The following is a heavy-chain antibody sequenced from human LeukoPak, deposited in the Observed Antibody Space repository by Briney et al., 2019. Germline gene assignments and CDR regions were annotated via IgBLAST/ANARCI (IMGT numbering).Heavy chain of an antibody. CDR3: ARGWLHAVGY. V-gene: IGHV4-61*02. J-gene: IGHJ4*02. D-gene: IGHD5-12*01. Sequence: SQTLSLTCTVSGGSISSGSYYWSWIRQPAGKGLEWIGRIYTSGSTNYNPSLKSRVTISVDTSKNQFSLKLSSVTAADTAVYYCARGWLHAVGYWGQGTLVTVSS. CDR1: GGSISSGSYY. CDR2: IYTSGST.